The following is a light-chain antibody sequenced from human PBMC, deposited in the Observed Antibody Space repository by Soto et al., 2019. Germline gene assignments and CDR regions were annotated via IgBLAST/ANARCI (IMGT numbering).Light chain of an antibody. Sequence: DIQLTQSPSTLSASLGDRVTITCRASQSISTWLAWYQQKPGKTPSLLIYDASTLETGVPSRFSGRGSGTEFTLTISSLQPDDFATYYCQQYKTYTLYTFGQGTKREIK. CDR1: QSISTW. CDR2: DAS. J-gene: IGKJ2*01. CDR3: QQYKTYTLYT. V-gene: IGKV1-5*01.